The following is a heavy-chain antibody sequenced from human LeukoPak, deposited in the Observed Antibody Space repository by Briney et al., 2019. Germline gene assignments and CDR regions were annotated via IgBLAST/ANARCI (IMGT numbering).Heavy chain of an antibody. CDR3: ARGPYYYDSSGYYAFDI. V-gene: IGHV5-51*03. J-gene: IGHJ3*02. D-gene: IGHD3-22*01. CDR1: GYSFTSYW. CDR2: IYPGDSDT. Sequence: GESLKISCEGSGYSFTSYWIGWVRQMPGKGLEWMGIIYPGDSDTRYSPSFQGQVTISADKSISTAYLQWSSLKASDTAMYYCARGPYYYDSSGYYAFDIWGQGTMVTVSS.